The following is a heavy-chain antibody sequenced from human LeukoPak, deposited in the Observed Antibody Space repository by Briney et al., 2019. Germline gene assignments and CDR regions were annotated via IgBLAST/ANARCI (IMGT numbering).Heavy chain of an antibody. D-gene: IGHD5-18*01. CDR2: INPNSGGT. Sequence: ASVKVSCKASGYTFTGYYMHWVRQAPGQGLEWMGWINPNSGGTNYAQKFQGRVTMIRDTSISTAYMELSRLRSDDTAVYYCARDGGTAMVTDYWGQGTLVTVSS. CDR1: GYTFTGYY. J-gene: IGHJ4*02. V-gene: IGHV1-2*02. CDR3: ARDGGTAMVTDY.